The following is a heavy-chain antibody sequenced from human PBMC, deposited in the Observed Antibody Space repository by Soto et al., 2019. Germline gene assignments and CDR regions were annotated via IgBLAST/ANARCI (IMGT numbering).Heavy chain of an antibody. V-gene: IGHV1-69*13. D-gene: IGHD5-18*01. CDR1: GGTFSSYA. CDR2: IIPIFGTA. Sequence: SVKVSCKASGGTFSSYAISWVRQAPGQGLEWMGGIIPIFGTANYAQKFQGRVTITADESTSTAYMELSSLRSEDTAVYYCARDPVDSYGYTRYYFDYWGQGTLVTVSS. J-gene: IGHJ4*02. CDR3: ARDPVDSYGYTRYYFDY.